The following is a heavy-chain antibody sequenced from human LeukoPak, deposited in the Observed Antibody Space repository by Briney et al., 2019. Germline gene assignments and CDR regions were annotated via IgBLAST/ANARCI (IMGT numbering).Heavy chain of an antibody. CDR3: ARNQWLVQDAFDI. Sequence: GGSLTLSCAASGFTFSTYWMSWVRQAPGKGLEWVANIKQDGSEKYYVDSVKGRFTISRDNAKNSLYLHISSLRAEDTAVYYCARNQWLVQDAFDIWGQGTMVTVSS. J-gene: IGHJ3*02. CDR1: GFTFSTYW. D-gene: IGHD6-19*01. CDR2: IKQDGSEK. V-gene: IGHV3-7*01.